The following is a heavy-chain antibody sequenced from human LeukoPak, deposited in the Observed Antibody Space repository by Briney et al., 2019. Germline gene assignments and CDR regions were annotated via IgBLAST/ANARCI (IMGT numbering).Heavy chain of an antibody. V-gene: IGHV3-43*02. CDR1: GFTFDDYA. CDR3: AKDYY. Sequence: GGSLRLSCAASGFTFDDYAMHWVRHAPGKGLEWVSLIRADGITTYYADSVKGRLTISRDSSKNSLYLQMNSLKTEDSALYYCAKDYYWGQGTLVTVSS. J-gene: IGHJ4*02. CDR2: IRADGITT.